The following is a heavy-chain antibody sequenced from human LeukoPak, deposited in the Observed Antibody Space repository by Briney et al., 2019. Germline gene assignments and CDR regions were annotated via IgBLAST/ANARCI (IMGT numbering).Heavy chain of an antibody. Sequence: GGSLRLSCTASGFTFGDYAMNWVRQPPGKGLEWVGFIRSKAYGGTTEYAASVKGRFTISREDSKSIAYLQMHSLKTEDTAVYYCTRARNSYLPYNWFDPWGQGTLVTVSS. J-gene: IGHJ5*02. CDR3: TRARNSYLPYNWFDP. CDR2: IRSKAYGGTT. D-gene: IGHD5-18*01. V-gene: IGHV3-49*04. CDR1: GFTFGDYA.